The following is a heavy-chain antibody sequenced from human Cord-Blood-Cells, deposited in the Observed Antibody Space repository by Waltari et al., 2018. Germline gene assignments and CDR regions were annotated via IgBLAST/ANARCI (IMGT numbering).Heavy chain of an antibody. V-gene: IGHV4-39*01. J-gene: IGHJ4*02. CDR3: ARQTVTGQLVFDY. Sequence: IGSIYYSGSTYYNPSLKSRVTISVDTSKNQFSLKLSSVTAADTAVYYCARQTVTGQLVFDYWGQGILVTVSS. D-gene: IGHD6-6*01. CDR2: IYYSGST.